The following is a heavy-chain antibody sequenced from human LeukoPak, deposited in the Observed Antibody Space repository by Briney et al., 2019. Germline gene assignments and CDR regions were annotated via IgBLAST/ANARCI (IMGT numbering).Heavy chain of an antibody. Sequence: GGSLRLSCAASGFTFSSYEMNWVRQAPGKGLEWVSYISSSGSIIHYADSVKGRFTISRDNAKNSLYLQMNSLRVEDTAVYYCARAEDRYFDLWGRGTLVTVSS. V-gene: IGHV3-48*03. J-gene: IGHJ2*01. D-gene: IGHD1-14*01. CDR3: ARAEDRYFDL. CDR1: GFTFSSYE. CDR2: ISSSGSII.